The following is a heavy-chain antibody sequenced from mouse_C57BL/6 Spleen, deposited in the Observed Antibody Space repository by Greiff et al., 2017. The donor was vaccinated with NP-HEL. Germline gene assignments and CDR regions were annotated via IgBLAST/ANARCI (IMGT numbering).Heavy chain of an antibody. Sequence: LQQSEGGLVQPGSSMKLSCTASGFTFSDYYMAWVRQVPEKGLEWVANINYDGSSTYYLDSLKSRFIISRDNAKNILYLQMSSLKSEDTATYYCARADGYYLFAYWGQGTLVTVSA. CDR3: ARADGYYLFAY. CDR2: INYDGSST. D-gene: IGHD2-3*01. V-gene: IGHV5-16*01. CDR1: GFTFSDYY. J-gene: IGHJ3*01.